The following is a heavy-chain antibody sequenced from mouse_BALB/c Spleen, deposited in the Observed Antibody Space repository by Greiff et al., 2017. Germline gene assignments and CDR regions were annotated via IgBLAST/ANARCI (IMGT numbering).Heavy chain of an antibody. J-gene: IGHJ1*01. D-gene: IGHD4-1*01. CDR2: ISYSGST. CDR3: ARTGTGWYFDV. CDR1: GYSITSDYA. V-gene: IGHV3-2*02. Sequence: EVMLVESGPGLVKPSQSLSLTCTVTGYSITSDYAWNWIRQFPGNKLEWMGYISYSGSTSYNPSLKSRISITRDTSKNQFFLQLNSVTTEDTATYYCARTGTGWYFDVWGAGTTVTVSS.